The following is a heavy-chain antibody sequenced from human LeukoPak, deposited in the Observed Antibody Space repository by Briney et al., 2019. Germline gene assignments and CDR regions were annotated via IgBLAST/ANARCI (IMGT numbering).Heavy chain of an antibody. V-gene: IGHV1-18*01. CDR2: ISAYNGNT. CDR3: ARAPLYYYDRSAILAAFDI. D-gene: IGHD3-22*01. Sequence: ASVKVSCKASGYTFTSYGISWVRQAPAQGLEWMGWISAYNGNTNYAQKLQGRVTMTTDTSTSTAYMELRSLRSDDTAVYYCARAPLYYYDRSAILAAFDIWGQGTMVTVSS. CDR1: GYTFTSYG. J-gene: IGHJ3*02.